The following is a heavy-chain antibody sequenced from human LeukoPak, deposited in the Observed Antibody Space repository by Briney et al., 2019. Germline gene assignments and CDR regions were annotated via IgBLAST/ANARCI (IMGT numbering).Heavy chain of an antibody. D-gene: IGHD3-10*01. CDR3: ARGGGSGSSTLYYFDY. CDR1: GFTFTSYW. CDR2: IHSDGSST. Sequence: QPGGSLRLSCAASGFTFTSYWMHWVRQAPGKGLVWISHIHSDGSSTSYADSVTGRFTISRDNAKNMVYLQMNSLRAEDTAVYFCARGGGSGSSTLYYFDYWGQGTLVTVSS. V-gene: IGHV3-74*01. J-gene: IGHJ4*02.